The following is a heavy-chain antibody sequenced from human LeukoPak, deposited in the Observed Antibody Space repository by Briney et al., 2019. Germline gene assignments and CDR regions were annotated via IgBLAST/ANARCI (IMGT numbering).Heavy chain of an antibody. CDR2: ISAYNGNT. CDR1: GYTFTSYG. Sequence: GASVKVSCKASGYTFTSYGISWVRQAPGQGLEWMGWISAYNGNTNYAQKLQGRVTMTTDTSTSTAYMELRSLRSDDTAVYYRARVSYGDPFYYYYYGMDVWGQGTTVTVSS. D-gene: IGHD4-17*01. J-gene: IGHJ6*02. V-gene: IGHV1-18*01. CDR3: ARVSYGDPFYYYYYGMDV.